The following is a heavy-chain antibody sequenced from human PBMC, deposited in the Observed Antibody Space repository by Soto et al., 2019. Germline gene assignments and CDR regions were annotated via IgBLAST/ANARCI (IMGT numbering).Heavy chain of an antibody. CDR3: ARSPSLYYFDY. Sequence: GGSLRLSCAASGFTFSSYAMSWVRQAPGKGLEWVSLISGSGVSTYYAGSVKGRFTISRDNSKNTMYLQMNSLRAEDTAVYYCARSPSLYYFDYWGQGTLVTVSS. CDR2: ISGSGVST. J-gene: IGHJ4*02. V-gene: IGHV3-23*01. CDR1: GFTFSSYA.